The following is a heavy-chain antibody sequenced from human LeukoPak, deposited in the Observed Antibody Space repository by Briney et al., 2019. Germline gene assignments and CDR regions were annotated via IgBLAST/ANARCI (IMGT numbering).Heavy chain of an antibody. CDR2: ISGSGGRT. CDR3: ARTPTSWYFDY. CDR1: GFTFCSYG. J-gene: IGHJ4*02. Sequence: GGSLRLSCAVSGFTFCSYGMSGGREAPGKGVEWVSAISGSGGRTYYADSVKGRLTICRENSKNTLYLQINSLRAEDTAVYYCARTPTSWYFDYWGQGTLVTVSS. V-gene: IGHV3-23*01. D-gene: IGHD2-2*01.